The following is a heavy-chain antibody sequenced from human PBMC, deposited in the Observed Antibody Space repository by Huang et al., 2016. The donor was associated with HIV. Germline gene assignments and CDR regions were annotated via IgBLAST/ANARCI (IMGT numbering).Heavy chain of an antibody. J-gene: IGHJ4*02. Sequence: QVQLVESGGGVVQPGRSLRLSCAASGFTFSNYGVHWVRQAPGEGLELVAAISYDGSYQYYSDSVKGRFNISRDDSQNTLYLQMSSLRAEDTAVYFCAKDREDSAYQLDYWGQGTRVTVSS. CDR2: ISYDGSYQ. V-gene: IGHV3-30*18. D-gene: IGHD5-12*01. CDR3: AKDREDSAYQLDY. CDR1: GFTFSNYG.